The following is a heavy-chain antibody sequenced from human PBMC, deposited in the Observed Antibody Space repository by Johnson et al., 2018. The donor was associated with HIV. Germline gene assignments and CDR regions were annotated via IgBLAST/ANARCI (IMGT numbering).Heavy chain of an antibody. CDR2: ISWNSGSI. CDR1: GFTFDDYA. D-gene: IGHD5-24*01. V-gene: IGHV3-9*01. J-gene: IGHJ3*02. CDR3: AKEDGNLNAFDI. Sequence: VQLVESGGGLVQPGRSLRLSCAASGFTFDDYAMHWVRQAPGKGLEWVSGISWNSGSIGYADSVKGRFTISRDNAKNSLYLQMNSLRDEDTALYYCAKEDGNLNAFDIWGQGTMVTVSS.